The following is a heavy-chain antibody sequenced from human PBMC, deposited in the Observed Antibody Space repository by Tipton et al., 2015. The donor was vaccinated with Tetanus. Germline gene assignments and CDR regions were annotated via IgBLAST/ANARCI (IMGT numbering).Heavy chain of an antibody. Sequence: LRLSCTVSGGSISSFYWYWIRQPPGKGLEWIAYIYQNGDANYNPSLKSRVTISIDTSKNQLSLKLSSVTAADTAVYYCARRAGTSRFDYWGQGTLVTVSS. CDR2: IYQNGDA. J-gene: IGHJ4*02. CDR3: ARRAGTSRFDY. CDR1: GGSISSFY. D-gene: IGHD1-7*01. V-gene: IGHV4-59*01.